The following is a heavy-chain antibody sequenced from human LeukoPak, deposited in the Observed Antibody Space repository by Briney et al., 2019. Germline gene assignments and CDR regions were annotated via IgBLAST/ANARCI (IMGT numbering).Heavy chain of an antibody. CDR2: INHSGST. CDR1: GRSFSGYY. Sequence: SETLSLTCAVYGRSFSGYYWSWIRQPPGKGLEWIGEINHSGSTNYNPSLKSRVTISVDTSKNQFSLKLSSVTAADTAVYYCAREVPSYYYDSSGYYFGDAFDIWGQGTMVTVSS. J-gene: IGHJ3*02. V-gene: IGHV4-34*01. D-gene: IGHD3-22*01. CDR3: AREVPSYYYDSSGYYFGDAFDI.